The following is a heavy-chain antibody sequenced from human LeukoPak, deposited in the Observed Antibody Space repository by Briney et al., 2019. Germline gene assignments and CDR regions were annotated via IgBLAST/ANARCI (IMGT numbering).Heavy chain of an antibody. V-gene: IGHV4-59*12. CDR1: GGSISSYY. J-gene: IGHJ5*02. D-gene: IGHD7-27*01. CDR3: ARDGDFPREWFDP. Sequence: SETLSLTCTVSGGSISSYYWSWIRQPPGKGLEWIGYIYYSGSTNYNPSLKSRVTISVDTSKNQFSLKLSSVTAANTAVYYCARDGDFPREWFDPWGQGTLVTVSS. CDR2: IYYSGST.